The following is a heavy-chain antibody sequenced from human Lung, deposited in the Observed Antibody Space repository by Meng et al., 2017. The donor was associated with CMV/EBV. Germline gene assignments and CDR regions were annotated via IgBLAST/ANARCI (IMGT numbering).Heavy chain of an antibody. V-gene: IGHV1-18*01. J-gene: IGHJ4*02. D-gene: IGHD1-26*01. CDR3: ARVEVGITSGDY. CDR2: INAYNGDT. CDR1: GYTLTTFG. Sequence: QVQLVQSGAEVKKPGASVGVSWKASGYTLTTFGINWVRQAPGQGLEWMGWINAYNGDTNYAQTLQGRVTMTTDTSTSTAYMELRSLRSDDTAVYYCARVEVGITSGDYWGQGTLVTVSS.